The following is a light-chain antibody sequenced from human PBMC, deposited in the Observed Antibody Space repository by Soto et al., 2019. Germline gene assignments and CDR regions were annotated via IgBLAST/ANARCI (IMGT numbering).Light chain of an antibody. CDR3: QQYNNWPQT. CDR1: QSVSSN. V-gene: IGKV3-15*01. Sequence: PATLSVSPGERATLSCRASQSVSSNLAWYQQKPGQAPRLLIYGASSRATGIPARFSGSGSGTEFTLTISSLQSEDFAVYYCQQYNNWPQTFGKGTKVDIK. J-gene: IGKJ2*01. CDR2: GAS.